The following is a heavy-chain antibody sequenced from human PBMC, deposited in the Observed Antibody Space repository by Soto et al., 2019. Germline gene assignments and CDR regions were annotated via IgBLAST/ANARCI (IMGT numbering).Heavy chain of an antibody. CDR3: ARLDGGLAGWFDP. CDR2: IYYNGNS. Sequence: LQLQESGPGLVKPSETLSLTCTVSGGSVSSRDHYWGWIRQPPGKGLEWIGTIYYNGNSYYNPSLKSRVTISVETSKNPFSLKLTSVTAADPALYYCARLDGGLAGWFDPWGQGTLVTVSS. J-gene: IGHJ5*02. D-gene: IGHD2-15*01. V-gene: IGHV4-39*02. CDR1: GGSVSSRDHY.